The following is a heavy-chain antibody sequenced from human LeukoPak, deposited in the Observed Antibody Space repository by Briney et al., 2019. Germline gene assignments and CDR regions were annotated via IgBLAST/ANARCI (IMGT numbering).Heavy chain of an antibody. D-gene: IGHD3-10*01. J-gene: IGHJ4*02. Sequence: ETLSLTCTVSGGSISSYYWSWIRQPPGKGLEWMGIIYPGDSDTRYSPSFQGQVTISADKSISTAYLQWSSLKASDTAMYYCARPGETIPYYFDYWGQGTLVTVSS. V-gene: IGHV5-51*01. CDR2: IYPGDSDT. CDR3: ARPGETIPYYFDY. CDR1: GGSISSYY.